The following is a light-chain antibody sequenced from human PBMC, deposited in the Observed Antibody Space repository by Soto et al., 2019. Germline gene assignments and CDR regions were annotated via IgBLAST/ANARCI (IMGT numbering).Light chain of an antibody. CDR3: QQGGGSLWT. CDR2: GAS. CDR1: QAVRSDF. V-gene: IGKV3-20*01. J-gene: IGKJ1*01. Sequence: EIVMTQSPATLSVSPGERATLSCRASQAVRSDFLAWYQHKPGQAPRLVIYGASTRATGIPDRFSGSGSGTDFTLTISRLEPEDFAVYYCQQGGGSLWTFGQGTKVEIK.